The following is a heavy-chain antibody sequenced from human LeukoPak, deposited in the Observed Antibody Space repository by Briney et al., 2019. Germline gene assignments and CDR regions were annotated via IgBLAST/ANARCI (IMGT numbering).Heavy chain of an antibody. CDR2: MNPNSGNT. V-gene: IGHV1-8*01. CDR3: ARLFYAGQQLVPGEDMDV. J-gene: IGHJ6*03. CDR1: GYTFTSYD. D-gene: IGHD6-13*01. Sequence: ASVKVSCKASGYTFTSYDINWVRQATGQGLEWMGWMNPNSGNTGYAQKFQGRVAMTRDTSISTAYMELSRLRSDDTAVYYCARLFYAGQQLVPGEDMDVWGKGTTVTVSS.